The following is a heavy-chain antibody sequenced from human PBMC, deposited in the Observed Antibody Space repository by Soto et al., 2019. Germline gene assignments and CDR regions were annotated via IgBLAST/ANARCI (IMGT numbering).Heavy chain of an antibody. V-gene: IGHV5-51*01. D-gene: IGHD1-1*01. J-gene: IGHJ6*02. CDR1: GYRFTSYW. CDR3: ARQRPPPTPIYGMDV. Sequence: PGESPKSSCQCSGYRFTSYWIAWVRRLHGKGLEWMGIIYPGDSDTRYSPSFQGQVTISADKSISTAYLQWSSLKASDTAMYYCARQRPPPTPIYGMDVWGQGTTVTVSS. CDR2: IYPGDSDT.